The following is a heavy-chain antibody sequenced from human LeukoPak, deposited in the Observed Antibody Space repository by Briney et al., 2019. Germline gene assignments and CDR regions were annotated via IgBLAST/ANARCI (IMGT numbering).Heavy chain of an antibody. Sequence: GGSLRPSCAASGFTFSSYAMSWVRQAPGKGLEWVSAISGSGGSTYYADSVKGRFTISRDNSKNTLYLQMSSLRAEDTAVYYCAKAIAVAGTGVDYWGQGTLVTVSS. CDR2: ISGSGGST. V-gene: IGHV3-23*01. D-gene: IGHD6-19*01. CDR3: AKAIAVAGTGVDY. J-gene: IGHJ4*02. CDR1: GFTFSSYA.